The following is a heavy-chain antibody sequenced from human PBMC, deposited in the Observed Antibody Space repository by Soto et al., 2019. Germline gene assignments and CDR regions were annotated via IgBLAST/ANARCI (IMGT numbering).Heavy chain of an antibody. CDR2: INPNSGGT. Sequence: ASVKVSCKASGYTFTGYYMHWVRQAPGQGLEWMGWINPNSGGTNYAQKFQGRVTMTRDTSISTAYMELSRLRSDDTAAYYCAVGMVRGVIITPVYYWGQGTLVTVSS. V-gene: IGHV1-2*02. CDR1: GYTFTGYY. J-gene: IGHJ4*02. CDR3: AVGMVRGVIITPVYY. D-gene: IGHD3-10*01.